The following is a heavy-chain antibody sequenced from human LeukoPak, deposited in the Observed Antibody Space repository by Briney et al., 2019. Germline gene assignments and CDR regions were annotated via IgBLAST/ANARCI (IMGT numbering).Heavy chain of an antibody. V-gene: IGHV4-61*02. CDR1: GGSISGGYYY. CDR2: MYTSGST. D-gene: IGHD2-2*02. CDR3: TRSRERYCTSGSCYIDLQAR. Sequence: PAETLSLTCPVSGGSISGGYYYWSWIRQPAGKGLQSIGRMYTSGSTEYNPSLNNRVPISAHTSKNQFSLKLSSVTAADTAVYYCTRSRERYCTSGSCYIDLQARWGQGTLVTVSP. J-gene: IGHJ4*02.